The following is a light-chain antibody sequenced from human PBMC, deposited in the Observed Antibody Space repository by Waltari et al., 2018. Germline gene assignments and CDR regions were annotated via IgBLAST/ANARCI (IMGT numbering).Light chain of an antibody. CDR2: DAS. CDR1: EDISNY. CDR3: QQYENLPYT. J-gene: IGKJ2*01. V-gene: IGKV1-33*01. Sequence: DIQMTQSPSSLSASVGDRVTITCQATEDISNYLNWHQQNPGKAPKLLIQDASNLETGVPSRFSGSGSGTDFTFTISSLQPEDVATYFCQQYENLPYTFGQGTKLEIK.